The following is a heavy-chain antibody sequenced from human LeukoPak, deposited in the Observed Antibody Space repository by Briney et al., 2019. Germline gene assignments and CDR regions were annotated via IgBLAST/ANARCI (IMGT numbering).Heavy chain of an antibody. Sequence: PGGSLRLSCAASGFTVSSHYMNWVRRAPGKGLEWVSVLYSGGKTYYADSVRGRFTISRDDSKNTVFLQMNSLRVEDTAVYYCTRDISKGGLLGPLGYSWGQGTLVTVSS. CDR3: TRDISKGGLLGPLGYS. CDR1: GFTVSSHY. V-gene: IGHV3-53*01. J-gene: IGHJ4*02. D-gene: IGHD2-15*01. CDR2: LYSGGKT.